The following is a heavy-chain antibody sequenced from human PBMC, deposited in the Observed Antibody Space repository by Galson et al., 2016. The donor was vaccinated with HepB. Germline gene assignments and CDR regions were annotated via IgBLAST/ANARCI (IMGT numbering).Heavy chain of an antibody. Sequence: SLRLSCAASGFSFRSYWMSWVRQAPGKGLEWVADIKQDGSEEYYVDSVKGRFAISRDNARNSLYLQMNSLTADDTAIYYCVQGSTAPAVWGKGTTVTVSS. CDR2: IKQDGSEE. D-gene: IGHD2-2*01. CDR3: VQGSTAPAV. V-gene: IGHV3-7*03. CDR1: GFSFRSYW. J-gene: IGHJ6*04.